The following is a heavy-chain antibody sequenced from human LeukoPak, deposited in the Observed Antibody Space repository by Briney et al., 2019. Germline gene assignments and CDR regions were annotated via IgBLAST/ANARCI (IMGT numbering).Heavy chain of an antibody. J-gene: IGHJ4*02. V-gene: IGHV1-18*01. Sequence: ASVKVSCKASGYTFTSYGISWVRQAPGQGHEWMGWISAYNGNTNYPQKLQGRVTMTTDTSTSTAYMELRSLRSDDTAVYYCARDGDYGGNWDYWGQGTLVTVSS. D-gene: IGHD4-23*01. CDR2: ISAYNGNT. CDR3: ARDGDYGGNWDY. CDR1: GYTFTSYG.